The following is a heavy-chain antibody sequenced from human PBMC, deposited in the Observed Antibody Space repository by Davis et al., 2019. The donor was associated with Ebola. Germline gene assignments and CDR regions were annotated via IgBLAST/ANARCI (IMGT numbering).Heavy chain of an antibody. J-gene: IGHJ6*03. CDR1: GGTFSSYA. CDR2: IIPIFGTA. Sequence: SVKVSCKASGGTFSSYAISWVRQAPGQGLEWMGGIIPIFGTANYAQKFQGRVTITADESTSTAYMELSSLRSEDTAVYYCARVSTETTPGDYYYMDVWGKGTTVTVSS. D-gene: IGHD4-11*01. CDR3: ARVSTETTPGDYYYMDV. V-gene: IGHV1-69*13.